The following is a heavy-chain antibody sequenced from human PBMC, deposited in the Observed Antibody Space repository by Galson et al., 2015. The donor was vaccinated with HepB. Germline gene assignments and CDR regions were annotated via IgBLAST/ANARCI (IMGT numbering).Heavy chain of an antibody. V-gene: IGHV3-11*06. D-gene: IGHD5-18*01. CDR1: GFTFSDYY. CDR2: ISSSSSYT. CDR3: ARDGIQLWLPPDY. J-gene: IGHJ4*02. Sequence: SLRLSCAASGFTFSDYYMSWIRQAPGKGLEWVSYISSSSSYTNYADSVKGRFTISRDNAKNSLYLQMSSLRAEDTAVYYCARDGIQLWLPPDYWGQGTLVTVSS.